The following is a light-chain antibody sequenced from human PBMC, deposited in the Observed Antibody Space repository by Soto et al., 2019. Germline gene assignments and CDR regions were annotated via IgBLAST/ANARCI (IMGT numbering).Light chain of an antibody. CDR2: DAS. Sequence: EIVLTQSPATLSLSPGERATFSCKASQSVGTSLAWFQQKPGQAPRLLIYDASVRSTGIPARFSGSGSGTDVTLTISRVQPEDIGIYYCEQSSNWPPWTFGRGTRVEI. CDR1: QSVGTS. V-gene: IGKV3-11*01. J-gene: IGKJ1*01. CDR3: EQSSNWPPWT.